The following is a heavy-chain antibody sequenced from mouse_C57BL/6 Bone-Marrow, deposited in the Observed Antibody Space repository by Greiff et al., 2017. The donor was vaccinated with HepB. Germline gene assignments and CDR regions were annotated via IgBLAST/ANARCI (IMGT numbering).Heavy chain of an antibody. V-gene: IGHV1-76*01. D-gene: IGHD2-4*01. Sequence: VQLQESGAELVRPGASVELSCKASGYTFTDYYINWVKQRPGQGLEWIARIYPGSGNTYYNEKFKGKATLTAEKSSSTAYMQLSSLTSEDSAVYFCARPLYYDYDPWYFDVWVTGTTVTVSS. CDR3: ARPLYYDYDPWYFDV. CDR1: GYTFTDYY. CDR2: IYPGSGNT. J-gene: IGHJ1*03.